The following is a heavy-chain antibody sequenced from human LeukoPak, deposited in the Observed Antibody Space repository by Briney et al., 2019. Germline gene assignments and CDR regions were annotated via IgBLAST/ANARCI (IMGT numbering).Heavy chain of an antibody. Sequence: PGGSLRLSGPASEFTFSSYSRTWFRQAPGKGLEWFPSISSSSYIYHADSVKGRFTISRDNAKNSLYLQMNSLRAEDTAVYYCERDVTMIVVVSHAFDIWGQGTMVTVSS. V-gene: IGHV3-21*01. CDR3: ERDVTMIVVVSHAFDI. D-gene: IGHD3-22*01. J-gene: IGHJ3*02. CDR2: ISSSSYI. CDR1: EFTFSSYS.